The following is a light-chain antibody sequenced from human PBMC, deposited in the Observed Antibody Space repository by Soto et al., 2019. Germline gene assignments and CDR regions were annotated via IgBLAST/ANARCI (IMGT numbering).Light chain of an antibody. Sequence: QSALTQPASVSGSPGQSITISCTGTGSDVGGYNYFSWYQQHPGKAPKVMIYDVSNRPSGVSHHLSGSKSGNAASLSISGRQAEDEADDYCSAYTSASTPVVFGGGTKVTVL. J-gene: IGLJ2*01. CDR3: SAYTSASTPVV. V-gene: IGLV2-14*01. CDR2: DVS. CDR1: GSDVGGYNY.